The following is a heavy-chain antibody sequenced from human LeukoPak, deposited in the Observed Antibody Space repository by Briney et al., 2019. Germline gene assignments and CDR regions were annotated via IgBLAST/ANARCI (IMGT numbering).Heavy chain of an antibody. Sequence: GGSLRRSCTASGFTFSSSWIQSVRQVTGKGLVWLSRINTDGTSTSYADSVRGRFIISRDNAKHTLYLQMNSLRAEDTAVYYCARPQQGGTTRSHGLDVWGQGTTVTVSS. D-gene: IGHD2-2*01. V-gene: IGHV3-74*01. J-gene: IGHJ6*02. CDR1: GFTFSSSW. CDR2: INTDGTST. CDR3: ARPQQGGTTRSHGLDV.